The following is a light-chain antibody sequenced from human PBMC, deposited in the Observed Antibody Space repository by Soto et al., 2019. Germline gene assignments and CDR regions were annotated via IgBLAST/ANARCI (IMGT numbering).Light chain of an antibody. CDR1: SSDVGSYNR. V-gene: IGLV2-18*02. CDR2: EVS. CDR3: SSYTSSSTYG. Sequence: QSGMTQHPSVSRSPGQKVTISCTGTSSDVGSYNRVSWYQQPPGTAPKLMIYEVSNRPSGVPDRFSGSKSDNTASLTISGLQAEDEADYYCSSYTSSSTYGFGTGTKVTVL. J-gene: IGLJ1*01.